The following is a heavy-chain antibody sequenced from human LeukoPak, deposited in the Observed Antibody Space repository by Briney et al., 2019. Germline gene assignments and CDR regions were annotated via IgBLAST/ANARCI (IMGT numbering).Heavy chain of an antibody. Sequence: GGSLRLSCAASGFTFSSYWMSWVRQAPGKGLEWVANIKQDGSEKYYVDSVKGRFTISRDNAKNSLYLQMNSLRAEDTAVYYCARDFYYDSSGYHQIFDYWGQGTLVTVSS. D-gene: IGHD3-22*01. V-gene: IGHV3-7*01. CDR3: ARDFYYDSSGYHQIFDY. CDR1: GFTFSSYW. J-gene: IGHJ4*02. CDR2: IKQDGSEK.